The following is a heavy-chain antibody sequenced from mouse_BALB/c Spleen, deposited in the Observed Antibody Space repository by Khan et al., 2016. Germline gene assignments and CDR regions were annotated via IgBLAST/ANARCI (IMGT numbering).Heavy chain of an antibody. J-gene: IGHJ3*01. CDR1: GFTFSSNW. V-gene: IGHV6-6*02. Sequence: EVKLEESGGGLVQPGGSMKLSCVASGFTFSSNWMSWVRQSPEKGLEWVAEIRLKSDNYATHYAESVKGKFTISRDDSKSRLYLQMNSLRAEDTGIYYCTKDSWFAYWGQGTLVTVST. CDR2: IRLKSDNYAT. CDR3: TKDSWFAY.